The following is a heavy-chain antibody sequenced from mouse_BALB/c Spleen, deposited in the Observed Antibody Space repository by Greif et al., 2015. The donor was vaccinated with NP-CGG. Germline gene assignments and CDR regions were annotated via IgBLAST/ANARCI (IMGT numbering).Heavy chain of an antibody. D-gene: IGHD2-1*01. V-gene: IGHV5-9*02. CDR3: ERKFGNYQAWFAY. CDR2: ISSGGSYT. J-gene: IGHJ3*01. CDR1: GFAFSSYD. Sequence: EVMLVESGGGLVKPGGSLKLSCAASGFAFSSYDMSWVRQTPEKRLEWVATISSGGSYTYYPDSVKGRFTISRDNARNTLYLKMSSMRSEDTALYYGERKFGNYQAWFAYWGQGTLVTVSA.